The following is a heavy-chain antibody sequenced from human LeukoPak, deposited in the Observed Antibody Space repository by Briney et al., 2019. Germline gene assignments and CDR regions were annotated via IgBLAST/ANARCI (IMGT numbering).Heavy chain of an antibody. Sequence: ASVKVSCKASGYTFTSYDINWVRQATGQGLEWMGWMNPSSGNTGYAQKFQGRVTMTEDTSTDTAYMELSSLRSEDAAVYYCATGRAAAGTFDYWGQGTLVTVSS. CDR2: MNPSSGNT. CDR1: GYTFTSYD. J-gene: IGHJ4*02. V-gene: IGHV1-8*01. D-gene: IGHD6-13*01. CDR3: ATGRAAAGTFDY.